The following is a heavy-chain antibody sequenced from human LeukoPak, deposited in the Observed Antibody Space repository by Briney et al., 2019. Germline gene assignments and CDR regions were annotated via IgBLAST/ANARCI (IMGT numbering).Heavy chain of an antibody. CDR2: IKSKTDGGTT. CDR1: GFTFSNAW. V-gene: IGHV3-15*01. J-gene: IGHJ4*02. D-gene: IGHD1-7*01. Sequence: GGSLRLSCAASGFTFSNAWMSWVRQAPGKGLEWVGRIKSKTDGGTTDYAAPVKGGFTISRDDSKNTLYLQMNSLKTEDTAVYYCTAGTGTSDFDYWGQGTLVTVSS. CDR3: TAGTGTSDFDY.